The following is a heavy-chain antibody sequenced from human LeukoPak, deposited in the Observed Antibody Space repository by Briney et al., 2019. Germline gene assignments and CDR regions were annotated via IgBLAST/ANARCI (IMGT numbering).Heavy chain of an antibody. CDR3: ARDVAGGFDY. J-gene: IGHJ4*02. CDR2: IKQDGSEK. Sequence: PGGSLRLSCAASGFTFSTYWMHWVRQAPGKGLEWVANIKQDGSEKYYVDSVRGRFSISRDNAKNSLFLQMNSLRAEDTAVYYCARDVAGGFDYWGQGTLVTVSS. CDR1: GFTFSTYW. V-gene: IGHV3-7*01. D-gene: IGHD6-19*01.